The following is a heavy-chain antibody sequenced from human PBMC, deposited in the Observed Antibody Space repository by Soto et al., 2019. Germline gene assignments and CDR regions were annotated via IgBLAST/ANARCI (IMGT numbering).Heavy chain of an antibody. CDR3: ARPGGRWDYSYGMAL. J-gene: IGHJ6*02. V-gene: IGHV1-69*12. CDR2: IIPIFGTA. CDR1: GGTFSSYA. Sequence: QVQLVQSGAEVKKPGSSVKVSCKASGGTFSSYAISWVRQAPGQGLEWMGGIIPIFGTANYAQKFQGRVPIIADDPTTAAYTGQSSLRSDDRAEDYCARPGGRWDYSYGMALWRQGTTVTVPS. D-gene: IGHD3-10*01.